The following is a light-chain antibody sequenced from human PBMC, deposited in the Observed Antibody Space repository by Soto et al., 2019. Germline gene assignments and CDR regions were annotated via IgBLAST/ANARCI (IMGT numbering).Light chain of an antibody. V-gene: IGKV1-5*01. CDR1: QSINIC. Sequence: DIQMTQSPSTLSASVGDRVTITCRARQSINICLAWYQKKPGKAPKLLIYDASILESGVPSRFSGSGSVTEFTLTISSLQPDDFATYYCQQYNSYRTFGQGTKVDI. CDR2: DAS. J-gene: IGKJ1*01. CDR3: QQYNSYRT.